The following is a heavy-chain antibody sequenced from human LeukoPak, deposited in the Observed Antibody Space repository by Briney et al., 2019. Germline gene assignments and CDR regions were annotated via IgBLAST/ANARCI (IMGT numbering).Heavy chain of an antibody. CDR1: GFTFSSYS. J-gene: IGHJ3*02. CDR3: ARVGDTDAFDI. D-gene: IGHD3-16*01. Sequence: GGSLRLSCAASGFTFSSYSMNWVRQAPGKGLEWVSSIGSSSSYIYYADSVKGRFTISRDNAKNSLYLQMNSLRAEDTAVYYCARVGDTDAFDIWGQGTMVTVSS. CDR2: IGSSSSYI. V-gene: IGHV3-21*01.